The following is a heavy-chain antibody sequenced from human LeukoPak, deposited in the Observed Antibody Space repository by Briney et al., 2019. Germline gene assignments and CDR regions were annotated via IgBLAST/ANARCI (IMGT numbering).Heavy chain of an antibody. Sequence: GGSLRLSCAASGFTFSDYSMHWVRQTPGKGLEWVAFIPYDGSTKSCADSVKGRFTISRDNSKKTLFLQMSSLRAEDTAVYYCVRDSVYAFHIWGHGTKVTVSS. CDR1: GFTFSDYS. V-gene: IGHV3-30*02. CDR2: IPYDGSTK. J-gene: IGHJ3*02. CDR3: VRDSVYAFHI.